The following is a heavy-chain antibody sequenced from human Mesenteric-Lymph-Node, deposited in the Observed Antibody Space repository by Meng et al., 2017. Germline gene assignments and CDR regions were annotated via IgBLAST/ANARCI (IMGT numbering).Heavy chain of an antibody. V-gene: IGHV3-21*01. CDR2: ISRSSSYI. J-gene: IGHJ4*02. CDR3: ARDDGDYGLDY. CDR1: GFTFSSYS. D-gene: IGHD4-17*01. Sequence: GESLKISCAASGFTFSSYSMNWVRQAPGKGLEWVSSISRSSSYIYYADSVKGRFTISRDNAKNSLYLQMNSLRAEDTAVYYCARDDGDYGLDYWGQGTLVTVSS.